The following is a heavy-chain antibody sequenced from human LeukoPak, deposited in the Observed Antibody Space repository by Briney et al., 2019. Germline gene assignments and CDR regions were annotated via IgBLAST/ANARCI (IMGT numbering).Heavy chain of an antibody. CDR2: IYYSGST. CDR1: GGSISSYY. CDR3: ARDRLGYFD. J-gene: IGHJ4*02. Sequence: SETLSLTCTVSGGSISSYYWSWLRQPPGKGLEWIGYIYYSGSTNYNPSLKSRVTISVDTSKNQFSLKLSSVTAADTAVYYCARDRLGYFDWGQGTLVTVSS. D-gene: IGHD3-9*01. V-gene: IGHV4-59*01.